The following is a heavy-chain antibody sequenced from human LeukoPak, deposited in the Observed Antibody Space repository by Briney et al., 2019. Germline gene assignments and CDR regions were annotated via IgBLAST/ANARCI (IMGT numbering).Heavy chain of an antibody. D-gene: IGHD3-10*01. J-gene: IGHJ4*02. Sequence: GGSLRLSCSASGFTFSSYAMHWVRQAPGKGLEYVSAISSNGGSTYYADSVKGRFTISRGNSKNTLYLQMSSLRAEDTAVYYCVKGETMVRGVIGDYWGQGTLVTVSS. CDR2: ISSNGGST. V-gene: IGHV3-64D*06. CDR3: VKGETMVRGVIGDY. CDR1: GFTFSSYA.